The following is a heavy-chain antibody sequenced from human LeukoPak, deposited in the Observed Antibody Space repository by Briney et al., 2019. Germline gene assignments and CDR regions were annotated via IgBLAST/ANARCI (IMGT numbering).Heavy chain of an antibody. J-gene: IGHJ6*03. Sequence: ASVKVSCKASGYTFTSYDINWVRQATGQGLEWMGWMNPNSGNTGYAQKFQGRVTMTRNTSISTAYMELSSLRSEDTAVYYCARGVGIQLWLLRTYYYYMDVWGKGTTVTVSS. V-gene: IGHV1-8*01. CDR1: GYTFTSYD. D-gene: IGHD5-18*01. CDR2: MNPNSGNT. CDR3: ARGVGIQLWLLRTYYYYMDV.